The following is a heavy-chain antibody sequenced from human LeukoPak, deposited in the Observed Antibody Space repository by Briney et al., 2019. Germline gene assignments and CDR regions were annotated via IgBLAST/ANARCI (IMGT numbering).Heavy chain of an antibody. CDR3: ATKQWLAPPPDS. V-gene: IGHV3-74*01. CDR1: GFTFSKYW. D-gene: IGHD6-19*01. Sequence: GGSLRLSCAASGFTFSKYWMLWVRQAPGKGLESVSRINTDGTVTTYADSVKGRFTVSRDNVDNTMFLQMNSVRDEDTVVYYCATKQWLAPPPDSWGQGTPVTVSS. J-gene: IGHJ4*02. CDR2: INTDGTVT.